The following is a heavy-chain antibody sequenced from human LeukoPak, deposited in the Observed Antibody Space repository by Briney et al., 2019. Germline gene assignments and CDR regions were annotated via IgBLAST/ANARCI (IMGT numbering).Heavy chain of an antibody. D-gene: IGHD2-2*01. CDR3: ARGRPDCSTSCYGTYYYYYYMDV. V-gene: IGHV4-4*07. CDR2: IYTSGST. Sequence: SETLSLTCTVSGGSISSYYWSWIRQPAGKGLEWIGRIYTSGSTNYNPSLKSRVTMSVDTSKNQFSLKPSSVTAADTAVYYCARGRPDCSTSCYGTYYYYYYMDVWGKGTTVTVSS. CDR1: GGSISSYY. J-gene: IGHJ6*03.